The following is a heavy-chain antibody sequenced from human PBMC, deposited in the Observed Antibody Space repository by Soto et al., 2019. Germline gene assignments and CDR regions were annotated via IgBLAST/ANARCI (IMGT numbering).Heavy chain of an antibody. Sequence: EVQLLESGGGLVQPGGSLRLSCAASGFTFSSYAMSWVRQAPGKGLEWVSTISGSGGSTYDADSVKGRFTISRDNSKNTRYLQMDGLRAEDTAVYYCAKDRGSGSTSWYDGWFDPWGQGTLVTVSS. D-gene: IGHD2-2*01. CDR1: GFTFSSYA. V-gene: IGHV3-23*01. J-gene: IGHJ5*02. CDR3: AKDRGSGSTSWYDGWFDP. CDR2: ISGSGGST.